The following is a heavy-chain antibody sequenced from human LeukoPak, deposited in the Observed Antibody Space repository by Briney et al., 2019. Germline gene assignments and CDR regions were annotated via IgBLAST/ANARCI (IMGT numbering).Heavy chain of an antibody. CDR1: GFTFSSYW. CDR2: IKQDGSEK. D-gene: IGHD6-6*01. V-gene: IGHV3-7*03. Sequence: GGSLRLSCAASGFTFSSYWMSWVRQAPGKGLEWVAHIKQDGSEKYYVDSVKGRFTISRDNSKNTLYLQMNSLRAEDTAVYYCAKSLYSSSSGGFDYWGQGTLVTVSS. CDR3: AKSLYSSSSGGFDY. J-gene: IGHJ4*02.